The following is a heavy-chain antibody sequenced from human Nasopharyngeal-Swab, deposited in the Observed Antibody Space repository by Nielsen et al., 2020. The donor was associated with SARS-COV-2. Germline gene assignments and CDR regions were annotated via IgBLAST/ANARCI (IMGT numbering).Heavy chain of an antibody. CDR1: GFTFSDSA. CDR2: VRSKANNYAA. V-gene: IGHV3-73*01. CDR3: TRCGGSCYAGRDY. D-gene: IGHD2-15*01. Sequence: GGSRRLSCAASGFTFSDSAVHWVRQAAGKGLEWVGRVRSKANNYAAAYAASVKGRFTISRDDSKNTAYLQMNSLKTEDTAVYYCTRCGGSCYAGRDYWGQGTLVTVSS. J-gene: IGHJ4*02.